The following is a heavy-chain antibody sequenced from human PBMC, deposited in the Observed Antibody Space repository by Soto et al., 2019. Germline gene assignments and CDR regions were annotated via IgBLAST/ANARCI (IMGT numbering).Heavy chain of an antibody. Sequence: QLLESGGGLVQPGGSLRLSCAASGFTFSSDAMSWVRQAPGKGLEWVSIIGVGGGDRYYPESVKGRFTISRDNSRDTRYLEMNSLRDEDTAVYYCARVRYGELVWGQGTLVTVSS. J-gene: IGHJ4*02. CDR1: GFTFSSDA. V-gene: IGHV3-23*01. D-gene: IGHD3-10*01. CDR3: ARVRYGELV. CDR2: IGVGGGDR.